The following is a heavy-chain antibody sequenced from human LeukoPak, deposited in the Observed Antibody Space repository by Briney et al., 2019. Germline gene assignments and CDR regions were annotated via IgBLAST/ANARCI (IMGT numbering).Heavy chain of an antibody. J-gene: IGHJ4*02. Sequence: SETLSLTCTVSGGSISSTNYYWGWIRQPPGKGLAWIGSIYYSGSTRYNPSLKSRVTISVDTPKNQFSLKLSSVTAADTAVYYCARGEWGLFGYWGQGTLVTVSS. CDR2: IYYSGST. CDR1: GGSISSTNYY. D-gene: IGHD1-26*01. V-gene: IGHV4-39*07. CDR3: ARGEWGLFGY.